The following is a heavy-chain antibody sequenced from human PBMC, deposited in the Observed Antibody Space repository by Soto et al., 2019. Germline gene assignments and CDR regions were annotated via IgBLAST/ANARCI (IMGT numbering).Heavy chain of an antibody. D-gene: IGHD3-3*01. V-gene: IGHV1-18*01. CDR2: ISSYNGNT. CDR3: ARDRITYYDFWSGYSPFDY. Sequence: ASVKVSCKASGYTFTRHGIGWVRRAPGQGLEWMGWISSYNGNTNYAQKLQGRVTMTTDTSASTAYMELRSPRSDDTAVYYCARDRITYYDFWSGYSPFDYWGQGTLVTVPQ. J-gene: IGHJ4*02. CDR1: GYTFTRHG.